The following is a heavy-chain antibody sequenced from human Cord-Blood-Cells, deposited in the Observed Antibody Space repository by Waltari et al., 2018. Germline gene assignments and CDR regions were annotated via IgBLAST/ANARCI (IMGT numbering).Heavy chain of an antibody. V-gene: IGHV1-58*01. Sequence: QMQLVQSGPEVKKPGTSVKVSCKASGFTFTSSAVQWGRQARGQRLEWIGWSVVGSGNTNYAQKFQERVTITRDMSTSTAYMELSSLRSEDTAVYYCAASPIAAAGTVIDYWGQGTLVTVSS. CDR3: AASPIAAAGTVIDY. CDR2: SVVGSGNT. D-gene: IGHD6-13*01. CDR1: GFTFTSSA. J-gene: IGHJ4*02.